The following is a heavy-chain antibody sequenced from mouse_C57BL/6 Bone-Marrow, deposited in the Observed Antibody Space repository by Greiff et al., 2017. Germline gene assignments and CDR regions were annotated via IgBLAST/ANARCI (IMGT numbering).Heavy chain of an antibody. J-gene: IGHJ4*01. V-gene: IGHV1-64*01. CDR2: IHPNSGST. D-gene: IGHD4-1*01. Sequence: VQLQQPGAELVKPGASVKLSCKASGYTFTSYWMHWVKQRPGQGLEWIGMIHPNSGSTNYNEKFKSKATLTVDKSSSTAYMQLSSLTSEDSAVYDCAREGRWDGAMDYGGQGTAVTVSS. CDR3: AREGRWDGAMDY. CDR1: GYTFTSYW.